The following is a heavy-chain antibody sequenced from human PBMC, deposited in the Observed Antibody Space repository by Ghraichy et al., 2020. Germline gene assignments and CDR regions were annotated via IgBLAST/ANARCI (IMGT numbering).Heavy chain of an antibody. CDR1: GGTFSSYA. J-gene: IGHJ6*02. CDR2: IIPIFGTA. Sequence: SVKVSCKASGGTFSSYAISWVRQAPGQGLEWMGGIIPIFGTANYAQKFQGRVTITADESTSTAYMELSSPRSEDTAVYYCARDPTQFWSGYYYYYGMDVWGQGTTVTVSS. CDR3: ARDPTQFWSGYYYYYGMDV. V-gene: IGHV1-69*13. D-gene: IGHD3-3*01.